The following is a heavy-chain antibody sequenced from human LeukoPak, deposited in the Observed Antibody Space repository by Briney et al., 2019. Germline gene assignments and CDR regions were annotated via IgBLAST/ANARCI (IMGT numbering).Heavy chain of an antibody. CDR3: ARVGPIVATIDDAFDI. CDR1: GGSFSGYY. D-gene: IGHD5-12*01. Sequence: LETLSLTSAVYGGSFSGYYWSWIRQPPGKGLEWIGEINHSGSTNYNPSLKSRVTISVDTSKNQFSLKLSSVTAADTAVYYCARVGPIVATIDDAFDIWGQGTMVTVSS. CDR2: INHSGST. J-gene: IGHJ3*02. V-gene: IGHV4-34*01.